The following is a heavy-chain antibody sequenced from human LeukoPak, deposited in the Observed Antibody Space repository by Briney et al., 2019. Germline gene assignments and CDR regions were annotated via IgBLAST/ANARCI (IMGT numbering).Heavy chain of an antibody. V-gene: IGHV3-30*02. J-gene: IGHJ4*02. CDR3: AKAPGPYTVTHN. D-gene: IGHD4-17*01. CDR2: IRYDGSNK. Sequence: PGGSLRLSCAASGFTFSSYGMHWVRQAPGKGLEWVAFIRYDGSNKYYADSVKGRFTISRDNSKNTPYLQMNSLRAEDTAVYYCAKAPGPYTVTHNWGQGTLVTVSS. CDR1: GFTFSSYG.